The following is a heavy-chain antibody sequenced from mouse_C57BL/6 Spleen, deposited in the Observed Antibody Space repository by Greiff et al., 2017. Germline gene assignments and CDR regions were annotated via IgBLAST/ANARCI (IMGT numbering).Heavy chain of an antibody. CDR1: GYSFTGYS. D-gene: IGHD2-5*01. V-gene: IGHV1-20*01. CDR3: ARVNTYYSNGYYFDY. J-gene: IGHJ2*01. CDR2: INPYNGDT. Sequence: VQLQQSGPELVKPGDSVKISCKASGYSFTGYSMNWVMQSHGKSLEWIGRINPYNGDTFYSQKFKGKATLTVNKSSSTAHMERRSLTSEVSAVYYIARVNTYYSNGYYFDYWGQGTTLTVSS.